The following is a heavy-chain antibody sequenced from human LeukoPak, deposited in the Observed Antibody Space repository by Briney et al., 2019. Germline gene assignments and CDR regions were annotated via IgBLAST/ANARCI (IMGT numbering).Heavy chain of an antibody. D-gene: IGHD5-12*01. CDR1: GFTFSSYS. CDR2: ISGSGEST. V-gene: IGHV3-23*01. J-gene: IGHJ4*02. Sequence: PGGSLRLSCAASGFTFSSYSMSWVRQAPGKGLEWVSGISGSGESTYYADSVKGRFTISRDNSKNTLYLQMNSLRAEDTAVYYCAKDRSRYSGYDFDYWGQGTLVTVSS. CDR3: AKDRSRYSGYDFDY.